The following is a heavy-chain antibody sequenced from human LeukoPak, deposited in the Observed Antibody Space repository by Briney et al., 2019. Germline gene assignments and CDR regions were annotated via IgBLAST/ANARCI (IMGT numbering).Heavy chain of an antibody. CDR1: GYAFTGYY. D-gene: IGHD3-3*01. Sequence: ASVKVSCKASGYAFTGYYMHWVRQAPGQGLEWMGWINPNSGGTNYAQKFQGRVTMTRDTSISTAYMELSRLRSDDTAVYYCARGVYYDFWSGYDWFDPWGQGTLVTVSS. CDR3: ARGVYYDFWSGYDWFDP. CDR2: INPNSGGT. J-gene: IGHJ5*02. V-gene: IGHV1-2*02.